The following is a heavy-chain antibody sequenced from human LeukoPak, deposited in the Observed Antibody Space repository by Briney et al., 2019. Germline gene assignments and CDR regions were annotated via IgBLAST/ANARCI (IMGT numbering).Heavy chain of an antibody. CDR3: ATGGRATAGPDAFDI. V-gene: IGHV1-24*01. CDR2: FDPEDGET. CDR1: GYTLTELS. D-gene: IGHD6-13*01. Sequence: GASVKVSCKVSGYTLTELSMHWVRQAPGKGLEWMGGFDPEDGETIYAQKFQGRVTMTEDTSTDTASMELSSLRSEDTAVYYCATGGRATAGPDAFDIWGQGTMVTVSS. J-gene: IGHJ3*02.